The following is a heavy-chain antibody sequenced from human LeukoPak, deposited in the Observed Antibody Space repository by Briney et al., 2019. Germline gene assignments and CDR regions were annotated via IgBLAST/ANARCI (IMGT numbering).Heavy chain of an antibody. CDR3: SKQGHILVVIAGIDY. D-gene: IGHD2-21*01. CDR2: ISGSGGST. V-gene: IGHV3-23*01. J-gene: IGHJ4*02. Sequence: GGSLRLSCAASGFTFSSYAMSWVRQAPGKGLEWVSSISGSGGSTYYADSVKGRFTTSRDNSKNTLYLQMNSLRAEDTAVYYCSKQGHILVVIAGIDYWGQGTLVTVSS. CDR1: GFTFSSYA.